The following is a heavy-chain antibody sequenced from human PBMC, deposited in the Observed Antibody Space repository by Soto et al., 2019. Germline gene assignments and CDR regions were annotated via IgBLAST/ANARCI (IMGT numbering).Heavy chain of an antibody. CDR1: GHTLTELS. D-gene: IGHD1-1*01. CDR2: FDPEDGET. CDR3: AAGGTRWLRSPFDY. J-gene: IGHJ4*02. V-gene: IGHV1-24*01. Sequence: QVQLLQSGAEVKKPGASVKVSCKVSGHTLTELSMHWVRQAPGRGLEWMGGFDPEDGETIFAQKVQGRVTMTEDTSTDSTYMELPGLRSEDTAVYYCAAGGTRWLRSPFDYWGQGTLVTISS.